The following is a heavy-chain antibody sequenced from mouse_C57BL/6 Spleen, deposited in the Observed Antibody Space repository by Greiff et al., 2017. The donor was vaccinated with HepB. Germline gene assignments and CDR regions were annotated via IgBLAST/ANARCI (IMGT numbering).Heavy chain of an antibody. D-gene: IGHD2-1*01. J-gene: IGHJ3*01. CDR2: INPGSGGT. CDR1: GYAFTTYL. CDR3: ASQIYFSFAY. Sequence: QVQLQQSGAELVRPGTSVKVSCKASGYAFTTYLIEWVKQRPGQGLEWIGVINPGSGGTNYNEKFKGKATLTADKSSSTAYMQLSSLTSEDSAVYFCASQIYFSFAYWGQGTLVTVSA. V-gene: IGHV1-54*01.